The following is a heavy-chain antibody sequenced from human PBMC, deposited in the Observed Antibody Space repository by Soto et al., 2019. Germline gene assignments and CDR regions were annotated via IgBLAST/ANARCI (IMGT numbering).Heavy chain of an antibody. CDR1: GGTLSDYA. J-gene: IGHJ6*02. CDR3: AVAAVREIMAQESSGMAV. V-gene: IGHV1-69*01. D-gene: IGHD3-10*01. Sequence: QVQLEQSGAEVKTPGSSVKVSCKASGGTLSDYAISWVRQAPGQGLEWMGGIMPTVDSANYAQNFQGRLTISADESTSTANLELSSLRSDDTAVYYCAVAAVREIMAQESSGMAVWGQGTTVIVSS. CDR2: IMPTVDSA.